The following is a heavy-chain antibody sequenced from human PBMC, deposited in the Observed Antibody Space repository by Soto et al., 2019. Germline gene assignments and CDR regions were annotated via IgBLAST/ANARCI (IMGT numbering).Heavy chain of an antibody. CDR3: AKDIMAARDAFDI. CDR2: ISWNSGSI. D-gene: IGHD6-6*01. J-gene: IGHJ3*02. CDR1: GFTFDDYA. V-gene: IGHV3-9*01. Sequence: GGSLRLSCAASGFTFDDYAMHWVRQAPGKGLEWVSGISWNSGSIGYADSVKGRFTISRDNAKNSLYLQMNSLRAEDTALYYCAKDIMAARDAFDIWGQGTMVTVSS.